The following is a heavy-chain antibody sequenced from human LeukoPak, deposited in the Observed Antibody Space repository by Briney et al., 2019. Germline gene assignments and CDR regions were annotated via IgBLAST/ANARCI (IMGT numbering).Heavy chain of an antibody. CDR3: ASLWFRESNIIDY. D-gene: IGHD3-10*01. CDR2: INPNSGGT. V-gene: IGHV1-2*02. CDR1: GYTFTGYY. Sequence: GASVKVSCKASGYTFTGYYMHWVRQAPGQGLEWMGWINPNSGGTNYAQKFQGRVTMTRDTSISTAYMELSRLRSDDTAVYCCASLWFRESNIIDYWGQGTLVTVSS. J-gene: IGHJ4*02.